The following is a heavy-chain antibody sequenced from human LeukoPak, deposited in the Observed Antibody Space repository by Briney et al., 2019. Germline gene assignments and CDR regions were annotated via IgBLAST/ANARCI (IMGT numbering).Heavy chain of an antibody. CDR1: GGTFSSYA. J-gene: IGHJ4*02. Sequence: ASVKVSCKASGGTFSSYAINWVRQAPGQGLECMGRIIPIFGTANYAQKFQGRVTITTDESTSTAYMELSSLRSEDTAVYYCARDPVRGMSMFHMDYWGQGTLVTVSS. D-gene: IGHD3-10*01. CDR2: IIPIFGTA. CDR3: ARDPVRGMSMFHMDY. V-gene: IGHV1-69*05.